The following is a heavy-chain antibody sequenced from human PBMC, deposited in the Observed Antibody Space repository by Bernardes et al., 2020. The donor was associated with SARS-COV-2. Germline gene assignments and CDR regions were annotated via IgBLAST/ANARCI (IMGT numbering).Heavy chain of an antibody. J-gene: IGHJ6*02. Sequence: SETLSLTCTVSGGSISSSNYYWGWIRQAPGKGLEWLGILSYGGNTYYTPSLRSRVTMSADTSNTQFSLRLSFVTAADTAVYYCAGSSCGIDCYIGGLRSWDYGMDVWGPGTTVTVSS. CDR1: GGSISSSNYY. D-gene: IGHD2-21*01. V-gene: IGHV4-39*01. CDR3: AGSSCGIDCYIGGLRSWDYGMDV. CDR2: LSYGGNT.